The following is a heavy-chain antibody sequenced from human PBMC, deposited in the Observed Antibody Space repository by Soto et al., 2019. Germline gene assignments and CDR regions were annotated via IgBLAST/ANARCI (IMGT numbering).Heavy chain of an antibody. J-gene: IGHJ4*02. CDR3: ASPNGDYEHFIDY. V-gene: IGHV4-39*01. CDR1: RGSISSSSSY. Sequence: QLRLQESGPGLVKPSETLSLTCTVSRGSISSSSSYWGWIRQPPGYGLEWIGSLYYSGSTYYNPSHKSRVTISVDTSRNQFSLKLSSVTAADTAVYYCASPNGDYEHFIDYWGQGTLVTVSS. CDR2: LYYSGST. D-gene: IGHD4-17*01.